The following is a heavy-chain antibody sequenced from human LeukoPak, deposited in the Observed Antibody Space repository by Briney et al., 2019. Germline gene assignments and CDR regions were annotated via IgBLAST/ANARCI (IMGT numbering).Heavy chain of an antibody. V-gene: IGHV3-30*18. CDR1: GFTFSSYE. CDR3: AKEGSWIQLGGAFAI. J-gene: IGHJ3*02. CDR2: ISSDENNK. Sequence: GGSLRLSCAASGFTFSSYEWHWVRQAPGKGLEWVSVISSDENNKYYADSVKGRFTISRDNSKNTLDLQMSSLSPEDTAVYYCAKEGSWIQLGGAFAIWGQGTMVTVSS. D-gene: IGHD5-24*01.